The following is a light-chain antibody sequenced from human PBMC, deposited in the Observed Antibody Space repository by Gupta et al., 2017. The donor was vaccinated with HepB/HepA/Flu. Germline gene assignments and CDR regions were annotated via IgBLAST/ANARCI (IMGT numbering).Light chain of an antibody. Sequence: QPLLTQPPSASGTPGQRGTIPCSGSSSNIGSKTVNWYKQIPGTAPKLLIYSDNQRPSGVPDRFSGSKSGTSASLAIVGLQSEDEADYYCASWDDSLNGFYVFGTGTKVTVL. J-gene: IGLJ1*01. CDR3: ASWDDSLNGFYV. V-gene: IGLV1-44*01. CDR1: SSNIGSKT. CDR2: SDN.